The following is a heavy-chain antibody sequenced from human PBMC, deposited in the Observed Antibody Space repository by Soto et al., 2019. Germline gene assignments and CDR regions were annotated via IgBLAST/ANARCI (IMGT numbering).Heavy chain of an antibody. V-gene: IGHV1-69*01. CDR2: IIPIFGTA. CDR3: AKVRYSSPMGYYYGMDV. J-gene: IGHJ6*02. CDR1: GVTFSKFI. Sequence: QVQLEQSGGEVKKPGSSVKVSCKASGVTFSKFIMTWVRRAPGLGLEWVGGIIPIFGTANYAQKFQGRVTITADESTSTSYLEVSNLRSEDTAVYYCAKVRYSSPMGYYYGMDVWGQGTAVTVSS. D-gene: IGHD6-19*01.